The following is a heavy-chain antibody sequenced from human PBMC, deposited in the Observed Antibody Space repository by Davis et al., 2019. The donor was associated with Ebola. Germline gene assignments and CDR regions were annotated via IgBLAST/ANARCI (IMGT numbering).Heavy chain of an antibody. CDR3: ARDRGRDGYNYRSYFDY. CDR1: GFTFSSYG. D-gene: IGHD5-24*01. CDR2: IWYDGSNK. Sequence: GESLKISCAASGFTFSSYGMHWVRQAPGKGLEWVAVIWYDGSNKYYADSVKGRFTISRGNSKNTLYLQMNSLRAEDTAVYYCARDRGRDGYNYRSYFDYWGQGTLVTVSS. J-gene: IGHJ4*02. V-gene: IGHV3-33*01.